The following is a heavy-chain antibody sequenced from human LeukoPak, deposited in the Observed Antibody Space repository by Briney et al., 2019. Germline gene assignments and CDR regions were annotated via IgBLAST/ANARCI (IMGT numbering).Heavy chain of an antibody. V-gene: IGHV3-23*01. CDR2: IGAGGATT. D-gene: IGHD2-15*01. J-gene: IGHJ4*02. CDR1: EFTFSSYA. Sequence: GGPLRLSCAASEFTFSSYAMSWVRQAPGKGLEWVSAIGAGGATTYYADSVKGRFTISRDNSKNTLYLQMNSLRAEDTAVYYCALLTGYCTGDSCYNWGQGTLVTVSS. CDR3: ALLTGYCTGDSCYN.